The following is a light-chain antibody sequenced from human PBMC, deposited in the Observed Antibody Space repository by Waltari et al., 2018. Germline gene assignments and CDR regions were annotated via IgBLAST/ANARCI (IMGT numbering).Light chain of an antibody. Sequence: DIQLTQSPSSLSAAVGDRVTITCQATQDNTTSLSWFQQKPGKAPQLLIYDASSLQAGVPSRFSGTGSGTAFSFTITSLQPEDSATYYCQHYHSLPYTFGRGTKLQIK. CDR1: QDNTTS. J-gene: IGKJ2*01. V-gene: IGKV1-33*01. CDR2: DAS. CDR3: QHYHSLPYT.